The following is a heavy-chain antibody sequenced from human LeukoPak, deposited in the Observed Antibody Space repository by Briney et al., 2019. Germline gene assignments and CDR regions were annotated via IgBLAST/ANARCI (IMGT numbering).Heavy chain of an antibody. CDR1: GGSIRRYY. Sequence: SETLSLTCTVSGGSIRRYYWTWIRQPPGKGLEWIGYIYYSGSTNYNPSLKSRVTISVDKSKNQFSLKLSSVTAADTAVYYCAREHGGSWFDPWGQGTLVTVSS. CDR2: IYYSGST. CDR3: AREHGGSWFDP. V-gene: IGHV4-59*12. J-gene: IGHJ5*02. D-gene: IGHD4-23*01.